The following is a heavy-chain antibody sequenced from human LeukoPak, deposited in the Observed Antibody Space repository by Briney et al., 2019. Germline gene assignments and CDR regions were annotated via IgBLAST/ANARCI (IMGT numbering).Heavy chain of an antibody. V-gene: IGHV1-18*01. J-gene: IGHJ4*02. D-gene: IGHD1-7*01. Sequence: ASVKVSCKASGYTFINYGISWVRQAPGQGLEWVGWISTDNGNTDYAQKFQDRVTMTTDTSTSTAYMDLRSLRSDDTAVYYCARDSRTYYFDYWGQGTLATVSS. CDR3: ARDSRTYYFDY. CDR2: ISTDNGNT. CDR1: GYTFINYG.